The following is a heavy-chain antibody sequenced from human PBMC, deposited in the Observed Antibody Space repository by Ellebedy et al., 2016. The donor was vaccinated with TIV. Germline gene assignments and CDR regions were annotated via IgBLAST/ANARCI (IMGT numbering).Heavy chain of an antibody. D-gene: IGHD3-10*01. Sequence: MPSETLSLTCTVSGGSISNYYWSWIRQPPGKGLEWIGYIYYSGSTNYNPSLKSRVTISVDTSKNQFSLKLSSVTAADTAVYYCARGSSGYGSQGYYWGQGTLVTVSS. CDR2: IYYSGST. J-gene: IGHJ4*02. CDR1: GGSISNYY. CDR3: ARGSSGYGSQGYY. V-gene: IGHV4-59*01.